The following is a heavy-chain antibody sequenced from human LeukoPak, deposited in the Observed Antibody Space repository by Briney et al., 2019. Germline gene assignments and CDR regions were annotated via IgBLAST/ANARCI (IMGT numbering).Heavy chain of an antibody. D-gene: IGHD3-16*02. J-gene: IGHJ4*02. CDR3: ATRGTYHDY. Sequence: KSGGSLRLSCAASGFTFSDYHMSWIRRAPGKGLEWVSYMSNSGTTVYHADSVKGRFTISRDNAKKSLYLQMNSLRAEDTAVYYCATRGTYHDYWGQGTLVTVSS. V-gene: IGHV3-11*01. CDR1: GFTFSDYH. CDR2: MSNSGTTV.